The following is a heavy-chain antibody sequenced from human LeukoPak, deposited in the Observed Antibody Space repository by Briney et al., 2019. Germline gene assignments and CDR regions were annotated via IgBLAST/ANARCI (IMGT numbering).Heavy chain of an antibody. V-gene: IGHV3-48*01. CDR3: ARDAHRTGTSFDY. J-gene: IGHJ4*02. CDR2: ISSSDGTI. D-gene: IGHD3/OR15-3a*01. CDR1: GFSFSSYS. Sequence: GGSLRLSCAASGFSFSSYSMNWVRQAPGKGLEWASYISSSDGTIYYADSVKGRFTISRDNAKNSLYLQMNSLRAEDTAVYYCARDAHRTGTSFDYWGQGTLVTVSS.